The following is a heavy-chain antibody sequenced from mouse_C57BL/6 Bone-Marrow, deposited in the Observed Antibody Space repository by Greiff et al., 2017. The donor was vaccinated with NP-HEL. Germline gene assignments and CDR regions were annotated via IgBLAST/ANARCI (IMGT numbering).Heavy chain of an antibody. J-gene: IGHJ3*01. CDR1: GYAFSSSW. CDR3: ARSRWLLPFAY. Sequence: VKLQESGPELVKPGASVKISCKASGYAFSSSWMNWVKQRPGKGLEWIGRIYPGDGDTNYNGKFKGKATLTADKSSSTAYMQLSSLTSEDSAVYFCARSRWLLPFAYWGQGTLVTVSA. CDR2: IYPGDGDT. D-gene: IGHD2-3*01. V-gene: IGHV1-82*01.